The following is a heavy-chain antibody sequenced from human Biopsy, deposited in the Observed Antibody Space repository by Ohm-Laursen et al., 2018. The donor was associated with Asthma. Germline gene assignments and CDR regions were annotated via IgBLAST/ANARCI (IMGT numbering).Heavy chain of an antibody. V-gene: IGHV3-7*01. D-gene: IGHD3-3*02. CDR3: ARTFHFWSPYHAEHYQL. CDR1: GFTFGDYW. Sequence: SLRLSCADSGFTFGDYWMSWVRQVPGKGLGWVANIKHDGTEKNHVDSLKGRFTISRDNAKNSLYLQMNSLRAEDTAVYYCARTFHFWSPYHAEHYQLWGQGTLVTVPS. J-gene: IGHJ1*01. CDR2: IKHDGTEK.